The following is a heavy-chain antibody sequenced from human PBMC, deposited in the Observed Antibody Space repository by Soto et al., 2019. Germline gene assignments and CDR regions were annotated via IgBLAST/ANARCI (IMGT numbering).Heavy chain of an antibody. J-gene: IGHJ5*02. V-gene: IGHV3-23*01. CDR1: GFTFSSYA. CDR3: TFASGSYLSFPLFAP. D-gene: IGHD1-26*01. Sequence: GGSLRLSCAASGFTFSSYAMNWVRQTPGQGLEWVSSITGSGDGAFYADSVKGRFSISRDNSKNTLYLQMNSLRVEDTAVYYCTFASGSYLSFPLFAPWGQGTLVTVSS. CDR2: ITGSGDGA.